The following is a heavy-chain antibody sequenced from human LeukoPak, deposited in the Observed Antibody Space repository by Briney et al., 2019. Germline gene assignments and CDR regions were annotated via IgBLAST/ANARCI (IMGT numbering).Heavy chain of an antibody. CDR2: IIPIFGTA. Sequence: ASVKVSCKASGYTFTSNAMHWVRQAPGQGLEWMGGIIPIFGTANYAQKFQGRVTITADGSTSTAYMELSSLRSEDTAVYYCARGYGGYNSPFDYWGQGTLVTVSS. CDR3: ARGYGGYNSPFDY. CDR1: GYTFTSNA. D-gene: IGHD4-17*01. J-gene: IGHJ4*02. V-gene: IGHV1-69*13.